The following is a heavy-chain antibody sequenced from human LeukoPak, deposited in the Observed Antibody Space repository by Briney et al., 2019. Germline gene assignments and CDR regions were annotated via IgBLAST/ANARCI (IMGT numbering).Heavy chain of an antibody. D-gene: IGHD4-17*01. J-gene: IGHJ4*02. CDR1: GYTFTSYD. Sequence: ASVKVSCKASGYTFTSYDINWVRQATGQGLKRMGWMNPNSGNTGYAQKFQGRVTMTRNTSISTAYMELSSLRSEDTAVYYCARILTRSTVTRFGYWGQGTLVTVSS. CDR2: MNPNSGNT. CDR3: ARILTRSTVTRFGY. V-gene: IGHV1-8*01.